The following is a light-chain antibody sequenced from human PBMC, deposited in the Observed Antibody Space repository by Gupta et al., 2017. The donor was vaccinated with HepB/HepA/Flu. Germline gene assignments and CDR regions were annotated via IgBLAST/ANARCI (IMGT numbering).Light chain of an antibody. V-gene: IGKV2-30*02. CDR1: QSLVHTDGYIY. CDR3: MQGTFWRT. J-gene: IGKJ1*01. CDR2: KVS. Sequence: EVVITQSALALPVTLGQASSISCKSSQSLVHTDGYIYLNWFHQRPGQSPRRIIYKVSNRDSGVPDRFSGSGSGTDFTLKISRVEAEDVGVYYCMQGTFWRTFGQGTKVEI.